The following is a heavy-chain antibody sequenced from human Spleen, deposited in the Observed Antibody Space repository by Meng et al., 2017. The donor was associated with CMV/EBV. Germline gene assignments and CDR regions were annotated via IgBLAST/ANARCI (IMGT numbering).Heavy chain of an antibody. CDR1: GDSVSSNSGA. V-gene: IGHV6-1*01. CDR3: ARDKRSSLGYFDC. J-gene: IGHJ4*02. Sequence: GDSVSSNSGAWNWIRQSPSRGLEWLGRTYYRSKWYNDYAVSVKSRITINPDTSKNQFSLQMNSVTPEDTAVYFCARDKRSSLGYFDCWGQGTLVTVSS. D-gene: IGHD6-13*01. CDR2: TYYRSKWYN.